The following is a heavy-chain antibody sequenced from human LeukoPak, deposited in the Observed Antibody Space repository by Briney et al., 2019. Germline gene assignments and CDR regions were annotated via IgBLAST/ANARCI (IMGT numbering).Heavy chain of an antibody. CDR1: GFTFSSYA. CDR3: ARGTYASGSPARYFDL. CDR2: ISAGGGST. Sequence: PGGSLRLSCAASGFTFSSYAMSWVRQAPGKGLEWVSSISAGGGSTYYADSVKGPFTISRDNSKNTLYLQMNSLRAEDTAVYYCARGTYASGSPARYFDLWGRGTLATVPS. J-gene: IGHJ2*01. V-gene: IGHV3-23*01. D-gene: IGHD3-10*01.